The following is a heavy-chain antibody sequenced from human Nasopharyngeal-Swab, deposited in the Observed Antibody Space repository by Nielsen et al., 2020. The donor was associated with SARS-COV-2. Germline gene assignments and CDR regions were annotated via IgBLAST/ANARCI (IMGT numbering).Heavy chain of an antibody. CDR1: GFTFSSYT. CDR2: ISYDGSNK. CDR3: ARDGGGWFDP. Sequence: GGSLRLSCAASGFTFSSYTMHWVRQAPGKGLEWVAVISYDGSNKYYADSVKGRFTISRDNSKNTLYLQMNSLRAEDTAVYYCARDGGGWFDPWGQGTLVTVSS. J-gene: IGHJ5*02. D-gene: IGHD2-15*01. V-gene: IGHV3-30-3*01.